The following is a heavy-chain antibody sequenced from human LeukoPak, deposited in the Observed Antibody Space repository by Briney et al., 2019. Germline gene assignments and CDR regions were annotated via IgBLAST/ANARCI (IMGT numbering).Heavy chain of an antibody. CDR1: GYKFTGYF. Sequence: ASVKVSCKASGYKFTGYFMHWVRQAPGQGLEWMGWINPNSDDTNYAQKFQGRVTMTRDTSISTAYMDLYGLTSDDTAVYYCARDRGIAEADSFDPWGQGTLVTVSS. V-gene: IGHV1-2*02. J-gene: IGHJ5*02. CDR3: ARDRGIAEADSFDP. D-gene: IGHD6-13*01. CDR2: INPNSDDT.